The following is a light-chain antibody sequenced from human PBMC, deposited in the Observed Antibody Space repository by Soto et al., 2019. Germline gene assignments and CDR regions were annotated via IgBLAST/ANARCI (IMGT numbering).Light chain of an antibody. Sequence: DIVMTQSPDSLAVSLGERATINCKSSQSVLHSSNNKNYLAWYQQKPGQPPKLLIYWAATRESGVPDRFSGSGSGTDFTLTISSLQAEDVAVYYCQQYYRARTFGQGTKLEIK. CDR1: QSVLHSSNNKNY. J-gene: IGKJ2*02. CDR3: QQYYRART. V-gene: IGKV4-1*01. CDR2: WAA.